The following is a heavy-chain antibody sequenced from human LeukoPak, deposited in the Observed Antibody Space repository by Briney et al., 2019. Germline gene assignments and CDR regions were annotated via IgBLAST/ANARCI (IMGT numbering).Heavy chain of an antibody. Sequence: GGSLRLSCAASGFSFSAYHMHWVRQAPGKGLEWVAEISYDGSDKYYADSVKGRFTLSRDNSKNTLYLQMNSLRAEDTAVYYCARRGKPYSVYDHLFDCWGQGTLVTVSS. CDR1: GFSFSAYH. CDR2: ISYDGSDK. J-gene: IGHJ4*02. CDR3: ARRGKPYSVYDHLFDC. V-gene: IGHV3-30*03. D-gene: IGHD5/OR15-5a*01.